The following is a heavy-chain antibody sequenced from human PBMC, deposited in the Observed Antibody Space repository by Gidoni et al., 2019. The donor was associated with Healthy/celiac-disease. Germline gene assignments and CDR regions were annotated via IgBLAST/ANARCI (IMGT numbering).Heavy chain of an antibody. D-gene: IGHD3-10*01. CDR2: IYYSGST. CDR1: GGPTSRGDYY. V-gene: IGHV4-30-4*01. J-gene: IGHJ4*02. CDR3: ARTYYYGSGDFGYFDY. Sequence: QVQLQESGPGLVKPSQTLSLTCTVSGGPTSRGDYYWSWIRQPPGKGLEWIGYIYYSGSTYYNPSLKSRVTISVDTSKNQFSLKLSSVTAADTAVYYCARTYYYGSGDFGYFDYWGQGTLVTVSS.